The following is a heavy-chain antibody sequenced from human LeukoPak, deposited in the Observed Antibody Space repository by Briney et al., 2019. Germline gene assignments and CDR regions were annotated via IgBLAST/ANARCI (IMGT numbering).Heavy chain of an antibody. Sequence: GGSLRLSCEASGFTFNTYSMNWARQAPGKGLEWVANIKQDGSEKYYVDSVKGRFTISRDNAKNSLYLQMNSLRAEDTAVYYCAREVLRFGELLPLDYWGQGTLVTVSS. V-gene: IGHV3-7*01. D-gene: IGHD3-10*01. CDR2: IKQDGSEK. CDR3: AREVLRFGELLPLDY. J-gene: IGHJ4*02. CDR1: GFTFNTYS.